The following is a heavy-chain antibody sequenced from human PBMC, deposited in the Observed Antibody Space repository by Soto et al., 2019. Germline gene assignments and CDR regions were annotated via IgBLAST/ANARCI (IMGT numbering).Heavy chain of an antibody. V-gene: IGHV4-39*01. Sequence: QVVLQESGPGLMKPSETLSLTCTVSGASVTSTNYYWGWVRQSPGKGLEWIGTIYNTAGTYYNPSLKTRVTIPVDTSKNQFSLRLSSVTAADTAVYYCARHSKSFGLRGQGILVTVSS. D-gene: IGHD3-16*01. CDR1: GASVTSTNYY. J-gene: IGHJ4*02. CDR3: ARHSKSFGL. CDR2: IYNTAGT.